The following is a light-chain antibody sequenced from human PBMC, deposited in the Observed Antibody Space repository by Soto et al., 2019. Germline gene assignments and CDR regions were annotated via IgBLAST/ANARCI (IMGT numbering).Light chain of an antibody. CDR2: DAS. CDR3: QQYNDYSAWT. CDR1: QTISTW. V-gene: IGKV1-5*01. Sequence: DIQVTQSPPTLSASVGDRVTITCRASQTISTWMAWYQQKPGKAPKLLVYDASTLQSGVASRFSGSGSGTEFTLIISGLQPDDSATYYCQQYNDYSAWTFGQGTKVDIK. J-gene: IGKJ1*01.